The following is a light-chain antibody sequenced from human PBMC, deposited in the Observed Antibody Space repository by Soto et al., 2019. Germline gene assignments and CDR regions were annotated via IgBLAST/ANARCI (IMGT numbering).Light chain of an antibody. CDR1: FNDVGGYNY. Sequence: QSVLTQPPSASGSPGQSVTISCTGTFNDVGGYNYVSWYLQHPGKAPKVIIYEVTRRPAGVPDRFSGSKSGNTASLNVSGLQGEDEAAYYCCSYADNKDYVFGTGTKVTVL. CDR2: EVT. CDR3: CSYADNKDYV. J-gene: IGLJ1*01. V-gene: IGLV2-8*01.